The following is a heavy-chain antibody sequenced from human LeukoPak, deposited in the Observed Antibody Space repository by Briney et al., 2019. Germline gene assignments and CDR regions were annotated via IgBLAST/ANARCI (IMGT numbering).Heavy chain of an antibody. CDR2: INPNSGGT. J-gene: IGHJ4*02. V-gene: IGHV1-2*02. D-gene: IGHD2-2*01. CDR3: ARGDLIVVVPAAPNY. Sequence: EASVKVSCKASGYTFTGYYMHWVRQAPGQGLEWMGWINPNSGGTNYAQKFQGRVTMTRDTSISTAYMELSRLRSDDTAVYHCARGDLIVVVPAAPNYWGQGTLVTVSS. CDR1: GYTFTGYY.